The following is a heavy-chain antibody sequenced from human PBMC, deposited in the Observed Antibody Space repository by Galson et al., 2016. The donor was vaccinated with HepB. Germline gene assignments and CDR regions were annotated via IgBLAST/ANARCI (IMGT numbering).Heavy chain of an antibody. CDR1: GLSLSPSA. J-gene: IGHJ3*02. D-gene: IGHD4-17*01. V-gene: IGHV3-23*01. Sequence: SLRLSCAGSGLSLSPSAMSWGRQAPGKGLEWVSGISASGGSKTYADSVRGRFIISRDNSNNKLFLQMNSLTTEDTAIYFCAKDRLSGHGDYSWGIFDIWGRGTEVTVSS. CDR3: AKDRLSGHGDYSWGIFDI. CDR2: ISASGGSK.